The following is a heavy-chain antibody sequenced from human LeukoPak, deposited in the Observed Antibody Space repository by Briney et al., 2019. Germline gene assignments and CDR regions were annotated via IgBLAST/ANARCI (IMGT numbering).Heavy chain of an antibody. CDR2: MNPNSGNT. Sequence: ASVKVSCKASGYTFTGYYMHWVRQAPGQGLEWMGWMNPNSGNTGYAQKFQGRVTMTRNTSISTAYMELSSLRSEDTAVYYCARGKLANYYYYMDVWGKGTTVTISS. CDR3: ARGKLANYYYYMDV. CDR1: GYTFTGYY. D-gene: IGHD3-16*01. V-gene: IGHV1-8*02. J-gene: IGHJ6*03.